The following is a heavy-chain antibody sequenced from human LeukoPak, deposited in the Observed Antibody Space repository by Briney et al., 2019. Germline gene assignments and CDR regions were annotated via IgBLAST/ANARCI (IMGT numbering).Heavy chain of an antibody. CDR2: VDPEDGET. CDR3: ATNIRIGPHIYDYVWGSYYGY. V-gene: IGHV1-69-2*01. CDR1: GYTFTDYY. J-gene: IGHJ4*02. Sequence: ASVKISCKVSGYTFTDYYMHWVQQAPGKGLEWMGLVDPEDGETIYAEKFQGRVTITADTSTDTAYMELSSLRSEDTAVYYCATNIRIGPHIYDYVWGSYYGYWGQGTLVTVSS. D-gene: IGHD3-16*01.